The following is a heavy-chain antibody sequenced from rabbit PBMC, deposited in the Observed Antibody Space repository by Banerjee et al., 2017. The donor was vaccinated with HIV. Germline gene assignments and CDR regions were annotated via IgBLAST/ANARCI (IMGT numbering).Heavy chain of an antibody. Sequence: QEQLEESGGDLVKPEGSLTLTCKASGFDFSGYYMNWVRQAPGKGLEWIGCINGGSSGDTYYATWAKGRFTISKTSSTTVTLQMTSLTAADTATYFCARDLAGVIGWNFNLWGQGTLVTVS. CDR1: GFDFSGYYM. J-gene: IGHJ4*01. CDR2: INGGSSGDT. D-gene: IGHD4-1*01. V-gene: IGHV1S45*01. CDR3: ARDLAGVIGWNFNL.